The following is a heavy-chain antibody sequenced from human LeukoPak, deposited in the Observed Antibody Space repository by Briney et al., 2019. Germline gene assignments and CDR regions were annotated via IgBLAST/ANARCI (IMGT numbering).Heavy chain of an antibody. D-gene: IGHD1-1*01. Sequence: PGGSLRLSCAASGFTFSSYSMNWVRQAPGKGLEWVSSISSSSSYIYYADSVKGRFTISRDNAKNSLYLQMNSLRADDTAVYYCARERRTGTTGWFDPWGQGTLVTVSS. J-gene: IGHJ5*02. CDR2: ISSSSSYI. V-gene: IGHV3-21*04. CDR3: ARERRTGTTGWFDP. CDR1: GFTFSSYS.